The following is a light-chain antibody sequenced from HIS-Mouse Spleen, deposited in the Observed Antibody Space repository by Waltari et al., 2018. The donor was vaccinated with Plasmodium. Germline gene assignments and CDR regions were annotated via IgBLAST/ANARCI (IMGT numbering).Light chain of an antibody. Sequence: QSALTQPPSASGSPGQSVPISCTGTSSAVGGYNYVSWYQQHPGNPPKLMIYEVSKRPSGVPDRFSGSKSGNTASLTVSGLQAEDEADYYCSSYAGSNNLVFGGGTKLTVL. V-gene: IGLV2-8*01. CDR2: EVS. J-gene: IGLJ2*01. CDR3: SSYAGSNNLV. CDR1: SSAVGGYNY.